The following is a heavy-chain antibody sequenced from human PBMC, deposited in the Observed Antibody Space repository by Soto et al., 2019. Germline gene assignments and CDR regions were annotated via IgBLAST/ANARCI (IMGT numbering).Heavy chain of an antibody. CDR1: GGSCSGSF. J-gene: IGHJ6*02. D-gene: IGHD3-3*01. Sequence: PPQPLSLTCAVYGGSCSGSFCSWTRQPPGKGREWIGEINHSGSTIYNPSLKSRVTISVDTSKSQFSLKLSSVTAADTAVYYCARIPYYDFCGGYTSPFSPHYYGMEAWGQVTTVTVA. CDR2: INHSGST. CDR3: ARIPYYDFCGGYTSPFSPHYYGMEA. V-gene: IGHV4-34*01.